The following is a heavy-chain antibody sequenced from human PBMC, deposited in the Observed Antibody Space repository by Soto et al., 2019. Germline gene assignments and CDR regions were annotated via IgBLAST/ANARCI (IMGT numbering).Heavy chain of an antibody. CDR3: ARILAAPPHYYYYYMDA. J-gene: IGHJ6*03. CDR1: GGSFSGYY. D-gene: IGHD6-6*01. Sequence: SETLSLTCAVYGGSFSGYYWSWIRQPPGKGLEWIGVINHTGSTNYNASLKRRVSISGDTSKNQFSLRLSSVTAADTAVYYCARILAAPPHYYYYYMDAWGKGTTVTVSS. V-gene: IGHV4-34*01. CDR2: INHTGST.